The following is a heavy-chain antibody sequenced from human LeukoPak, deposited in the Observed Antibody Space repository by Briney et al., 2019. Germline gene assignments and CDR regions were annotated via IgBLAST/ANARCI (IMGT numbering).Heavy chain of an antibody. CDR2: ISYDGTNK. Sequence: GGSLRLSCAASGFTFSSYGTHWVRQARGKGLEWVAVISYDGTNKYYADSVKGRFTISRDKSKNTLYLQMNSLRAEDTAVYYCAKVALFSGYYPPFDYWGQGTLVTVSS. J-gene: IGHJ4*02. D-gene: IGHD3-22*01. V-gene: IGHV3-30*18. CDR1: GFTFSSYG. CDR3: AKVALFSGYYPPFDY.